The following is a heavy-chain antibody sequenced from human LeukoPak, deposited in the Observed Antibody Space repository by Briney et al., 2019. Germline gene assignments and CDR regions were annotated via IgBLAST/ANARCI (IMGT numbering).Heavy chain of an antibody. CDR2: ISGSGGST. J-gene: IGHJ4*02. V-gene: IGHV3-23*01. CDR1: GFTVSSYA. CDR3: AKGTLKYYFDY. Sequence: GGSLRLSCAASGFTVSSYAMSWVRQAPGKGLEWVSIISGSGGSTYYADSLKGRFTISRDNSKNTLYLQMNSLRAEDTAVYYCAKGTLKYYFDYWGQGTLVTVSS.